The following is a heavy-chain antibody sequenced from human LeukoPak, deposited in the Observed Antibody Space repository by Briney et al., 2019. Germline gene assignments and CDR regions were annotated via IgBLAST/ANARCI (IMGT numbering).Heavy chain of an antibody. CDR1: GYTFTSYA. CDR3: ARDRLTYCGGDCYGRDAFDI. V-gene: IGHV1-3*01. CDR2: INAGNGNT. Sequence: ASVKVSCKASGYTFTSYAMHWVRQAPGQRLEWMGWINAGNGNTKYSQKFQGRVIITRDTSASTAYMELSSLRSEDTAVYYCARDRLTYCGGDCYGRDAFDIWGQGTMVTVSS. J-gene: IGHJ3*02. D-gene: IGHD2-21*02.